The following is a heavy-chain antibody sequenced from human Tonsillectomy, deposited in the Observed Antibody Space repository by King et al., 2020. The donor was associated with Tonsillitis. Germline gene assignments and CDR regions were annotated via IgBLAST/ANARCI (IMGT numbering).Heavy chain of an antibody. D-gene: IGHD6-19*01. Sequence: VQLVESGGGVVQPGGSLRLSCAASGFTFSSYGMHWVRQAPGKGLEWVAFIRYDGSNKYYADSVKGRFTISRDNSKNTLYLQMNSLRAEDTAVYYCAKVASVWYVDDFDYWGQGTLVTVSS. CDR3: AKVASVWYVDDFDY. V-gene: IGHV3-30*02. CDR1: GFTFSSYG. CDR2: IRYDGSNK. J-gene: IGHJ4*02.